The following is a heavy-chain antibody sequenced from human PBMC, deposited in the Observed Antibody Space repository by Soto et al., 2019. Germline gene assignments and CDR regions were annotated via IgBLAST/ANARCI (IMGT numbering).Heavy chain of an antibody. V-gene: IGHV3-30-3*01. D-gene: IGHD3-10*01. J-gene: IGHJ4*02. CDR3: AREWSTSGDLDY. CDR1: GFTFTSFS. Sequence: QVQLVESGGGVVQPGRSLKLSCAASGFTFTSFSMQWVRQAPGKGLEWMAVISYDGSIEYYADSVKGRFTISRDNSKNTLYLQMYSLRTEDTAVYFCAREWSTSGDLDYWGQGTLVTVSS. CDR2: ISYDGSIE.